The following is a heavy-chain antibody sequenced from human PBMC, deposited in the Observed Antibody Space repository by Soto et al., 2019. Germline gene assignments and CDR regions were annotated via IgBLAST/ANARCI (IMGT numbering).Heavy chain of an antibody. V-gene: IGHV3-23*01. D-gene: IGHD2-15*01. Sequence: PGGSLRLSCAASGFTFSSYAMTWVRQAPGKGLEWVSTISGSGGSTYYADSVKGRFTISRDNSRNTLFLQMNSLRADDTAVYYCAKDRRYCSGGACYIIDYWGRGTLVTVSS. CDR1: GFTFSSYA. CDR3: AKDRRYCSGGACYIIDY. CDR2: ISGSGGST. J-gene: IGHJ4*02.